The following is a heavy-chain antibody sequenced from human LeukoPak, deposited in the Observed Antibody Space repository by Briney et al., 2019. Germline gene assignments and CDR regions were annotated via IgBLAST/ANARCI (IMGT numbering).Heavy chain of an antibody. CDR3: ARAGYGSGTDHYYYMDV. CDR1: GYTFTSYG. D-gene: IGHD3-10*01. Sequence: ASVKVSCKASGYTFTSYGISWVRQAPGQGLEWMGIINPSGGSTSYAQKFQGRVTMTRDTSTSTVYMELSSLRSEDTAVYYCARAGYGSGTDHYYYMDVWGKGTTVTISS. J-gene: IGHJ6*03. V-gene: IGHV1-46*01. CDR2: INPSGGST.